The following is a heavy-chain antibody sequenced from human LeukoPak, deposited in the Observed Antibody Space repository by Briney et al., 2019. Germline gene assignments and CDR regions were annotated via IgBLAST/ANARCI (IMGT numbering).Heavy chain of an antibody. D-gene: IGHD6-13*01. CDR3: ARATGYSSSWYPNYYYYYMDV. Sequence: SETLSLTCAVYGGSFSGYYWSWIRQPPGKGLEWIGEINHSGSTNYNPSLKSRVTISVDTSKNQFSLKLSSVTAADTAVYYCARATGYSSSWYPNYYYYYMDVWGKGTTVTVSS. J-gene: IGHJ6*03. CDR2: INHSGST. V-gene: IGHV4-34*01. CDR1: GGSFSGYY.